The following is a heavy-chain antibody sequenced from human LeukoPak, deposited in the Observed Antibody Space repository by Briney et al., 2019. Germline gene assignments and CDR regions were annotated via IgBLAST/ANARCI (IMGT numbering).Heavy chain of an antibody. J-gene: IGHJ4*02. V-gene: IGHV3-30-3*01. CDR1: GITLSSYA. CDR3: ARVISPYSGSYGSFDY. D-gene: IGHD1-26*01. CDR2: ISHDGSIK. Sequence: GGSLRLSCAASGITLSSYAFHWVRQAPGKGLEWVAVISHDGSIKDYADAVKGRFTISRDNSENTLYLQMNSLRAEDTAVYYCARVISPYSGSYGSFDYWGQGTLVTVSS.